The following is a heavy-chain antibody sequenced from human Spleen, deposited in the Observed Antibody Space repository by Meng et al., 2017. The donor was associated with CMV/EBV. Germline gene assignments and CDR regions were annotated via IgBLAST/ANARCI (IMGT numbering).Heavy chain of an antibody. CDR1: GFTFSSYA. Sequence: GESLKISCTASGFTFSSYAIHWVRQAPGKGLEWVAVISYDGSNEYYADSVKGRFTISRDNSKNTLYLQMNSLRAEDTAVYNCAKELGSSTAFDIWGQGTMVTVSS. J-gene: IGHJ3*02. CDR3: AKELGSSTAFDI. V-gene: IGHV3-30*04. CDR2: ISYDGSNE. D-gene: IGHD2-2*01.